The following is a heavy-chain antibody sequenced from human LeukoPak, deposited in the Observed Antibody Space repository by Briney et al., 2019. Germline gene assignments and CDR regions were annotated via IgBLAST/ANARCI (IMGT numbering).Heavy chain of an antibody. Sequence: GASVKVSCKASGYTFTSYGISWVRQAPGQGLEWMGGIIPIFGTANYAQKFQGRVTITADESTSTAYMELSSLRSEDTAVYYCARGDYGNFDYWGQGTLVTVSS. V-gene: IGHV1-69*13. J-gene: IGHJ4*02. D-gene: IGHD4-17*01. CDR2: IIPIFGTA. CDR1: GYTFTSYG. CDR3: ARGDYGNFDY.